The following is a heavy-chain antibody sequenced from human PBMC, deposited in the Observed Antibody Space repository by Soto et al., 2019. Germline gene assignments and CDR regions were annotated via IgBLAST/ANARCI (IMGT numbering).Heavy chain of an antibody. J-gene: IGHJ4*02. Sequence: SVKVSCKASGFTFTSSAVQWVRQARGQRLEWIGWIVVGSGNTNYAQKFQERVTITRDMSTSTAYMELSSLRSEDTAVYYCAAAPYGLDDYFDYWGQGTLVTVSS. CDR3: AAAPYGLDDYFDY. D-gene: IGHD4-17*01. CDR1: GFTFTSSA. V-gene: IGHV1-58*01. CDR2: IVVGSGNT.